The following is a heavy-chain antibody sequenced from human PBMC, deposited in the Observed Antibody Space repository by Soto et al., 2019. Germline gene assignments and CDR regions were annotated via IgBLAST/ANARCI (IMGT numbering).Heavy chain of an antibody. CDR1: GDSISSPDYY. D-gene: IGHD6-13*01. V-gene: IGHV4-61*08. J-gene: IGHJ6*02. CDR2: IYYSGST. Sequence: SETLSLTCTVSGDSISSPDYYWSWIRQPPGKGLEWIGYIYYSGSTNYNPSLKSRVTISVDTSKNQFSLKLSSVTAADTAVYYCARLPCYSSSWYSYYYGMDVWGQGTTVTVSS. CDR3: ARLPCYSSSWYSYYYGMDV.